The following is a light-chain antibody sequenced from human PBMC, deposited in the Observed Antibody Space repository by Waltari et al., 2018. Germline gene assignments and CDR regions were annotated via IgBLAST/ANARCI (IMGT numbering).Light chain of an antibody. Sequence: EIVLTQSPGTLSLSPGERATLSCRASQSVTSISLGWYQQKLDQTPRLLNYGTSTRATGIPDRFSGGGSGTDFTLTISRLEPEDFAVYYCQQYDGEVLTFGGGTKVEI. J-gene: IGKJ4*01. CDR3: QQYDGEVLT. CDR2: GTS. V-gene: IGKV3-20*01. CDR1: QSVTSIS.